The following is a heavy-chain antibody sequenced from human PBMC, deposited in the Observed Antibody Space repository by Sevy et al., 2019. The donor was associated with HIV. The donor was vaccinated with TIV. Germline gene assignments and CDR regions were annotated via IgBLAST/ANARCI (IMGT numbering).Heavy chain of an antibody. V-gene: IGHV3-30-3*01. D-gene: IGHD6-19*01. CDR3: ARGTGTVAGDPVDY. CDR1: GFTFSSYA. J-gene: IGHJ4*02. CDR2: ISYDGSNK. Sequence: GGSLRLSCAASGFTFSSYAMHWVRQAPGKGLEWVAVISYDGSNKYYADSVKGRFTISRDNSKNTLYLQMNSLRAEDTAVYHCARGTGTVAGDPVDYWGQGTLVTVSS.